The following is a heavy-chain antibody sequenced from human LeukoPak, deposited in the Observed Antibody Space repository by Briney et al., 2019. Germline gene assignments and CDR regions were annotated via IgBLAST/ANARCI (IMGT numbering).Heavy chain of an antibody. D-gene: IGHD6-13*01. CDR1: GFTFSSYS. Sequence: GASLRLSCAASGFTFSSYSMNWVRQAPGKGLEWVSSISSSSSYIYYADSVKGRFTISRDNAKNSLYLQMNSLRAEDTAVYYCARGGRDVIAAAGTIGYWGQGTLVTVSS. J-gene: IGHJ4*02. CDR2: ISSSSSYI. CDR3: ARGGRDVIAAAGTIGY. V-gene: IGHV3-21*01.